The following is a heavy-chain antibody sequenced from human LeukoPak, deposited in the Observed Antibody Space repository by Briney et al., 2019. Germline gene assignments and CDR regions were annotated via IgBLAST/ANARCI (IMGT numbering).Heavy chain of an antibody. J-gene: IGHJ4*02. D-gene: IGHD5-12*01. CDR1: GFTFSSYE. CDR2: ISSSGSTI. CDR3: AKEGGGYHYGGIDS. Sequence: GGSLRLSCAASGFTFSSYEMNWVRQAPGKGLEWVSYISSSGSTIYYVDSVKGRFTISRDNAKNSLYLQMNSLRAEDTAVYYCAKEGGGYHYGGIDSWGQGTLVAVSS. V-gene: IGHV3-48*03.